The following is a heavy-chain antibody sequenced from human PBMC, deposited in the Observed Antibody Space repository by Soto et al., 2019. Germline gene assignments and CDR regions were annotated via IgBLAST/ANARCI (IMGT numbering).Heavy chain of an antibody. V-gene: IGHV4-59*01. J-gene: IGHJ6*02. Sequence: QVQLQESGPGLVKPSETLSLTCTVYGGSISSYYWSWIRQPPGKGLEWIGYIYYSGSTNYNPSLKRLVTISVDTYKNQFSLKLSSVTAADTAVYYCARGGRRRGIQLWAGRDVWGQGTTVTVSS. CDR3: ARGGRRRGIQLWAGRDV. CDR2: IYYSGST. CDR1: GGSISSYY. D-gene: IGHD5-18*01.